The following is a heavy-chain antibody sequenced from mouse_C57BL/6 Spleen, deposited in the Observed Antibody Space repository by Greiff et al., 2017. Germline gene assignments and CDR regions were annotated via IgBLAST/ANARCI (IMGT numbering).Heavy chain of an antibody. D-gene: IGHD1-1*01. CDR2: ISSGGSYT. CDR3: ARRATSYYYGSSQYWYFDV. Sequence: EVKLMESGGDLVKPGGSLKLSCAASGFTFSSYGMSWVRQTPDKRLEWVATISSGGSYTYYPDSVKGRFTISRDNAKNTLYLHMSSLKSEDTAMYYCARRATSYYYGSSQYWYFDVWGTGTTVTVSS. CDR1: GFTFSSYG. J-gene: IGHJ1*03. V-gene: IGHV5-6*02.